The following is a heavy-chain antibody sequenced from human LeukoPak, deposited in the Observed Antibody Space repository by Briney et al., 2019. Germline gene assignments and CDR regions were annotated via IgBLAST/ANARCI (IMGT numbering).Heavy chain of an antibody. V-gene: IGHV3-74*01. Sequence: PGGSLRLSCAASGFTFNIYWLHWVRQVPGKGLVWVSHINSDGSTTSYADSVKGRFTISRDNAQNTLYLQTNSLRDEDTAVYYCARDLAYGMDVWGQGTTVTVSS. CDR3: ARDLAYGMDV. J-gene: IGHJ6*02. CDR1: GFTFNIYW. CDR2: INSDGSTT.